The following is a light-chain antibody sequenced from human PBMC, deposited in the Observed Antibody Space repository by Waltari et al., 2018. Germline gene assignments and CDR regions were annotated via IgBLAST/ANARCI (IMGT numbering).Light chain of an antibody. CDR2: EAS. CDR1: QGITND. J-gene: IGKJ2*01. CDR3: QHYYSSPHT. V-gene: IGKV1-NL1*01. Sequence: DIQVTLSPSSLSASVGDRVTITCRASQGITNDLAWYQQKPGETPKLLISEASSLQSGIPSRFSCSGSGTDFTLTISSLQSEDFATYYCQHYYSSPHTFGQGTKVEVK.